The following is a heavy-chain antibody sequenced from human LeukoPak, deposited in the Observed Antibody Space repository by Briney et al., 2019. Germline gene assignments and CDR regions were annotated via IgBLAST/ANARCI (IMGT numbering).Heavy chain of an antibody. CDR3: ATAYCSGGSCYYYMDV. V-gene: IGHV1-69*05. Sequence: SVKVSCKASGGTFSSYAISWVRQAPGQGLEWMGRIIPIFGTANYAQKFQGRVTITTDESTSTAYMELSSLRSEDTAVYYCATAYCSGGSCYYYMDVWGKGTTVTVSS. CDR2: IIPIFGTA. D-gene: IGHD2-15*01. J-gene: IGHJ6*03. CDR1: GGTFSSYA.